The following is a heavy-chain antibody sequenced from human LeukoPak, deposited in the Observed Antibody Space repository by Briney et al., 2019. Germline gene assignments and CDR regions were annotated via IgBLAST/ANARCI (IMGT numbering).Heavy chain of an antibody. CDR1: GGSISSTSYY. CDR3: ARDRKNWYFDL. J-gene: IGHJ2*01. Sequence: NASETLSLTCTVSGGSISSTSYYWGWIRQPPGKGLEWIGYIYHSGSTYYNPSLKSRVTISVDRSKNQFSLKLSSVTAADTAVYYCARDRKNWYFDLWGRGTLVTVSS. V-gene: IGHV4-30-2*01. CDR2: IYHSGST.